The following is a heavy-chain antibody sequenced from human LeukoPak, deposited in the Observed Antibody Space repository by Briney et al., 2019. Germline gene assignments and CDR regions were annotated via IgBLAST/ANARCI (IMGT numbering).Heavy chain of an antibody. D-gene: IGHD3-22*01. CDR2: MYLSGTT. CDR1: GDSINSLDL. CDR3: AGLVGRYSSGLYYYYFDY. J-gene: IGHJ4*02. V-gene: IGHV4-4*02. Sequence: SETLSLTCTVSGDSINSLDLWSWVRQHPGNGLEWIGEMYLSGTTHSNPSVKSRVTISIDKSKNQFFLNLSSVTAADTAVYYCAGLVGRYSSGLYYYYFDYWGQGTLVTVSS.